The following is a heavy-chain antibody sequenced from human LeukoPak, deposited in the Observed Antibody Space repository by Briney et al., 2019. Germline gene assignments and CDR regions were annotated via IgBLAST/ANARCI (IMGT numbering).Heavy chain of an antibody. CDR3: ARDSSGYNGLLDY. D-gene: IGHD6-13*01. CDR2: IGGSGGST. J-gene: IGHJ4*02. CDR1: GFTFSSYS. V-gene: IGHV3-23*01. Sequence: PGGSLRLSCAASGFTFSSYSMNWVRQAPGKGLEWVSAIGGSGGSTYYADSVKGRFTISRDNSKNTLYLQMNSLRAEDTAVYYCARDSSGYNGLLDYWGQGILVTVSS.